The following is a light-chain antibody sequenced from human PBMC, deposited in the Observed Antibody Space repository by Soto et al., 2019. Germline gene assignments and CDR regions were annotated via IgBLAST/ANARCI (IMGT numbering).Light chain of an antibody. CDR1: SSNIGSNT. V-gene: IGLV1-44*01. Sequence: QAVVTQPPSASGTPGQRVTISCSGSSSNIGSNTVNWYQQVPRTAPKLLIYSNNQRPSGVPDRFSGSKSGTSVSLAISGLQSEDEADYYCAAWDDGLNGVVLGGGTKLTVL. CDR2: SNN. CDR3: AAWDDGLNGVV. J-gene: IGLJ2*01.